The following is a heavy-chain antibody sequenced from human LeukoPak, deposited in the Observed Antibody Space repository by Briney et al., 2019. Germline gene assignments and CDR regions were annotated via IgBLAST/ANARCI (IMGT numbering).Heavy chain of an antibody. D-gene: IGHD2-21*02. CDR3: AREPPAYCGADCYALGY. J-gene: IGHJ4*02. CDR1: GYTFTGYY. CDR2: INLHSGDT. V-gene: IGHV1-2*02. Sequence: ASVKVSCKASGYTFTGYYMHWVRQAPGQGPEWMGWINLHSGDTNYARNFQGRVTMTRDTSITTAYMELSGLTSDDTATYYCAREPPAYCGADCYALGYWGQGALVTVSS.